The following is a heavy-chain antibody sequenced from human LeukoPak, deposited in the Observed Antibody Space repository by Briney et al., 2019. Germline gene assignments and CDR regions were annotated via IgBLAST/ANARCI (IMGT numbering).Heavy chain of an antibody. Sequence: GGSLRLSCTASGFTFNSYGMHWVRQAPGKGLEWVAFIRFDGSSQFYRDSVKGRFTISRDNSKNTLYLQMNSLRAEDTAVYYCASPHAEIGEDYWGQGTLVTVSS. CDR3: ASPHAEIGEDY. CDR2: IRFDGSSQ. J-gene: IGHJ4*02. V-gene: IGHV3-30*02. D-gene: IGHD3-10*01. CDR1: GFTFNSYG.